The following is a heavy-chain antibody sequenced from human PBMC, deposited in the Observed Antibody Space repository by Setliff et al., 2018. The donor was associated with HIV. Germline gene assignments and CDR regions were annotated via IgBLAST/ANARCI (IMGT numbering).Heavy chain of an antibody. CDR1: GGSISSSSYY. CDR2: IYYSGST. CDR3: ARAYCSGGNCYSTLEGNYYFDL. J-gene: IGHJ2*01. V-gene: IGHV4-39*07. Sequence: SETLSLTCTVSGGSISSSSYYWGWIRQPPGKGLEWIGNIYYSGSTYYNPSLKTRVTISVDGSKNQFSLKLNSVTAADTAVYYCARAYCSGGNCYSTLEGNYYFDLWGRGTLVTVSS. D-gene: IGHD2-15*01.